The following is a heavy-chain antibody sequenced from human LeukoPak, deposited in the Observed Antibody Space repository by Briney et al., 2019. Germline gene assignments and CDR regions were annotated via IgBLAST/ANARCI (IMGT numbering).Heavy chain of an antibody. Sequence: GGSLRLSCAASGFTFSSYAMSWVRQAPGKVLEWVAGISGSGGRTNYADAVKGRFTISRDNAKNTLFLQMNSLRVEDTAVYFCAKRGVVIRVILVGFHKEAYYFDSWGQGALVTVSS. V-gene: IGHV3-23*01. CDR3: AKRGVVIRVILVGFHKEAYYFDS. CDR2: ISGSGGRT. CDR1: GFTFSSYA. J-gene: IGHJ4*02. D-gene: IGHD3-22*01.